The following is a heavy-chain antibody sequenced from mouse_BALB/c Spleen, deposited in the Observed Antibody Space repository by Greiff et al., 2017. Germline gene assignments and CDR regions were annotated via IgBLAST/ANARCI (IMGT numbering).Heavy chain of an antibody. CDR2: INPYNGDT. CDR1: GYSFTGYF. D-gene: IGHD2-10*02. CDR3: ARWGYGNHPWFAY. V-gene: IGHV1-20*02. Sequence: VQLQQSGPELVKPGASVKISCKASGYSFTGYFMNWVMQSHGKSLEWIGRINPYNGDTFYNQKFKGKATLTVDKSSSTAHMELRSLASEDSAVYYCARWGYGNHPWFAYWGQGTLVTVSA. J-gene: IGHJ3*01.